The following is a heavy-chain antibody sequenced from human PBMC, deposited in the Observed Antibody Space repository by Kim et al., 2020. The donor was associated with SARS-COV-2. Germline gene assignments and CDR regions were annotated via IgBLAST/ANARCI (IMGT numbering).Heavy chain of an antibody. Sequence: SETLSLTCAVYGGSFSGYYWSWIRQPPGKGLEWIGEINHSGSTNYNPSLKSRVTISVDTSKNQFSLKLSSVTAADTAVYYCARGMGHYGSGSYYPLDYWG. CDR2: INHSGST. J-gene: IGHJ4*01. CDR3: ARGMGHYGSGSYYPLDY. CDR1: GGSFSGYY. D-gene: IGHD3-10*01. V-gene: IGHV4-34*01.